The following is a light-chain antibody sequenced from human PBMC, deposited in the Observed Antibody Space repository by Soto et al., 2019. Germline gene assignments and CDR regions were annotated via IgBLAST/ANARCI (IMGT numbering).Light chain of an antibody. CDR3: SSHTSGSTRV. CDR2: EVT. CDR1: SGDVGGYDY. V-gene: IGLV2-14*01. Sequence: SALTQPASVSGSPGQSIAISCTGTSGDVGGYDYVSWYQQHPDKAPKLMIYEVTKRPSWVSNRFSGSKSGNTASLTISGLQPEDEADYYCSSHTSGSTRVFGSGTKVT. J-gene: IGLJ1*01.